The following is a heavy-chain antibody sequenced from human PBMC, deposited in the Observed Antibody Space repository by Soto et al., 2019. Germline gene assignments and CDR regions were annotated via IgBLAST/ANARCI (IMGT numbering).Heavy chain of an antibody. CDR1: GFTFSSYA. CDR3: AKLTYPSDSTGYYYERVSGWIDS. D-gene: IGHD3-22*01. Sequence: EVQLLESGGGLIQPGGSLRLSCAASGFTFSSYAMSWVRQAPGKGLEWVSGISASGGTANLADSVEGRCTISRDNSKSTLYLQMNSLRAEDTAVYYCAKLTYPSDSTGYYYERVSGWIDSWGQGTLVTVPS. CDR2: ISASGGTA. J-gene: IGHJ5*01. V-gene: IGHV3-23*01.